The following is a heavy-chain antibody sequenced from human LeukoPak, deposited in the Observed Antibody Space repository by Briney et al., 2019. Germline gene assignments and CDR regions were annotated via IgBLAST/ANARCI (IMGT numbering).Heavy chain of an antibody. CDR2: ISGSGIST. Sequence: GGSLLLSCAAAGFTFSDYGMNWVRPAPGKGLEGVSGISGSGISTYYADSVKGRFTISRDNSKNTLYLRMNSLRVEDTAVYYCAKSWNYYDSSGDDALDIWGQGTMVTVSS. V-gene: IGHV3-23*01. D-gene: IGHD3-22*01. CDR1: GFTFSDYG. J-gene: IGHJ3*02. CDR3: AKSWNYYDSSGDDALDI.